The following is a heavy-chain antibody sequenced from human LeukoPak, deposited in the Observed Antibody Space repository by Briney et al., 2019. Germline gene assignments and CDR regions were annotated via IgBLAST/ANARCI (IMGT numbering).Heavy chain of an antibody. Sequence: PGRSLRLSCAASGFTFDDYDMHWVRQAPGKGLEWVSGIAWNSGTIGYADSVRGRFTMSRDNAKNSLFLQMNSLRAEDTALYYCAKGVVAGYHFHYMDVWGKGTTVTVPS. CDR2: IAWNSGTI. CDR1: GFTFDDYD. D-gene: IGHD1-20*01. CDR3: AKGVVAGYHFHYMDV. J-gene: IGHJ6*03. V-gene: IGHV3-9*01.